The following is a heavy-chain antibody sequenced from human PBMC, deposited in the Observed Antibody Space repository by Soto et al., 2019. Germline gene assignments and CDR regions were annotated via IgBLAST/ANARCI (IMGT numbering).Heavy chain of an antibody. J-gene: IGHJ4*02. D-gene: IGHD6-13*01. CDR2: ISYDGSNK. CDR3: AKANRDSSSWYPLYYFDY. CDR1: GFTFSSYG. V-gene: IGHV3-30*18. Sequence: GGSLSLSCSASGFTFSSYGMHWVRPAPGKGLEWVAVISYDGSNKYYADSVKGRFTISRDNSKNTLYLQMNSLRAEDTAVYYCAKANRDSSSWYPLYYFDYWGQGTLVTVSS.